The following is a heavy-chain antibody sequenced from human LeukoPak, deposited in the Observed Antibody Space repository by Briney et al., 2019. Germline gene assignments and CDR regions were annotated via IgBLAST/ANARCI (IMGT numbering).Heavy chain of an antibody. CDR1: GGSFSGYY. V-gene: IGHV4-59*01. CDR2: IYYSGST. J-gene: IGHJ5*02. CDR3: ARGGNYRNWFDP. Sequence: SETLSLTCAVYGGSFSGYYWSWIRQPPGKGLEWIGYIYYSGSTNYNPPLKSRVTISVDTSKNQFSLKLSSVTAADTAVYYCARGGNYRNWFDPWGQGTLVTVSS. D-gene: IGHD4-4*01.